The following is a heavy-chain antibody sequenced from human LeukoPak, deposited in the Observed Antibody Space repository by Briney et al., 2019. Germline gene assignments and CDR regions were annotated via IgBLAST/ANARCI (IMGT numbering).Heavy chain of an antibody. D-gene: IGHD3-10*01. J-gene: IGHJ5*02. CDR3: ARIHPSLLLWFGGGWFDP. CDR2: IYHSGST. Sequence: SGTLSLTCAVSGGSISSSNWWSWVRQPPGRGLEWIGEIYHSGSTNYNPSLKSRVTISVDKSKNQFSLKLSSVTAADTAVYYCARIHPSLLLWFGGGWFDPWGQGTLVTVSS. CDR1: GGSISSSNW. V-gene: IGHV4-4*02.